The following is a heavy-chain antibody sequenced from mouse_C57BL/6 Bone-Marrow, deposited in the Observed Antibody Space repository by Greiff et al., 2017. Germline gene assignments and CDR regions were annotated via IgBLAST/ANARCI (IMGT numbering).Heavy chain of an antibody. D-gene: IGHD2-5*01. CDR3: AREGFYSNYVYWYFDV. J-gene: IGHJ1*03. CDR2: ILPGSGST. CDR1: GYTFTGYW. Sequence: QVQLQQSGAELMKPGASVKLSCKATGYTFTGYWIEWVKQRPGHGLEWIGEILPGSGSTNYNEKFKGKATFTADTSSNTAYMQLSSLTTEDSAIXYCAREGFYSNYVYWYFDVWGTGTTVTVSS. V-gene: IGHV1-9*01.